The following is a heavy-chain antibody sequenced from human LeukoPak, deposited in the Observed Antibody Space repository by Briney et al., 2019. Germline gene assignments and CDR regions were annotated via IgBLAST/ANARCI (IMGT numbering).Heavy chain of an antibody. CDR2: ISAYNGNT. CDR3: ARVDFWSGYYHNWFDP. CDR1: GYTFTSYG. V-gene: IGHV1-18*01. J-gene: IGHJ5*02. Sequence: ASVKVSCKASGYTFTSYGISWVRQAPGQGLEWMGWISAYNGNTNYAQKFQGRVTMTRDTSISTAYMELSRLRSDDTAVYYCARVDFWSGYYHNWFDPWGQGTLVTVSS. D-gene: IGHD3-3*01.